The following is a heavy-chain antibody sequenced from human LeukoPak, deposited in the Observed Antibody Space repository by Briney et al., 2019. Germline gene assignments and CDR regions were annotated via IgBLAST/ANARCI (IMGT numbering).Heavy chain of an antibody. Sequence: PSETLSLTCAVYGGSFSGYYWSWIRQPPGKGLEWIGAINHSGSTNYNPSLKSRVTISVDTSKNQFSLKLSSVTAADTAVYYCARGHSGSAAVVAAGSLLDYWGQGTLVTVSS. CDR2: INHSGST. CDR3: ARGHSGSAAVVAAGSLLDY. V-gene: IGHV4-34*01. D-gene: IGHD2-15*01. J-gene: IGHJ4*02. CDR1: GGSFSGYY.